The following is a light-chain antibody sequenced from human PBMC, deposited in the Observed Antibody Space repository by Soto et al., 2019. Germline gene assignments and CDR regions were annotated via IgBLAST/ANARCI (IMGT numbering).Light chain of an antibody. CDR2: DAY. CDR1: QSFRGL. J-gene: IGKJ5*01. V-gene: IGKV3-11*01. Sequence: EVLLTQSPVTLSLSPVERETISCRASQSFRGLLAWYQQKPGQAPRLLIYDAYNRATGIPPRFSGSGSGTDFTLTISSLEPEDSAVYYCQQRHMWPITFGQGTRLEIK. CDR3: QQRHMWPIT.